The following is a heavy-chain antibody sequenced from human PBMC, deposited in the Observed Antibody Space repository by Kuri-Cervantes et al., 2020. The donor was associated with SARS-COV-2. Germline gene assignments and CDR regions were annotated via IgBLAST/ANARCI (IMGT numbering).Heavy chain of an antibody. Sequence: GESLKISCAASGFTFSSYAMHWVRQAPGKGLEWVAVISYDGSNKYYADSVKGRFTISRDNSENTLYLQMNSLRAEDTAVYYCARDRRYSYGYGYNWFDPWGQGTLVTVSS. CDR3: ARDRRYSYGYGYNWFDP. V-gene: IGHV3-30*01. CDR2: ISYDGSNK. D-gene: IGHD5-18*01. J-gene: IGHJ5*02. CDR1: GFTFSSYA.